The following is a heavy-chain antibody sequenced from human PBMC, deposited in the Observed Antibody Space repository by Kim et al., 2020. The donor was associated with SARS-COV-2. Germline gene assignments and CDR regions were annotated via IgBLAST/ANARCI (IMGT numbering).Heavy chain of an antibody. J-gene: IGHJ4*02. V-gene: IGHV3-11*04. CDR3: ARRRNYYFDS. CDR2: SLI. Sequence: SLIDYEDSVRGRLTSSRDDARDSLYLQMNSLRVEDTALYYCARRRNYYFDSWGQGTLVTVSS. D-gene: IGHD1-7*01.